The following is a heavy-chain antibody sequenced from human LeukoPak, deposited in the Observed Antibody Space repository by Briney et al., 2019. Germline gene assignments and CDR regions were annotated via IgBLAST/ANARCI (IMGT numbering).Heavy chain of an antibody. CDR2: INPNSGGT. V-gene: IGHV1-2*06. J-gene: IGHJ4*02. Sequence: ASVKVSCKASGYTFTGCYMHWVRQAPGQGLEWMGRINPNSGGTNYAQKFQGRVTMTRDTSISTAYMELSRLRSDDTAVYYCAGVRLGVVTQIDYWGQGTLVTVSS. D-gene: IGHD4-23*01. CDR3: AGVRLGVVTQIDY. CDR1: GYTFTGCY.